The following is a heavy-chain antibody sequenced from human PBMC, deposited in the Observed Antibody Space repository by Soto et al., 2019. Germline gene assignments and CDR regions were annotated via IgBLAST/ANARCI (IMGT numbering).Heavy chain of an antibody. V-gene: IGHV1-69*13. D-gene: IGHD3-10*01. J-gene: IGHJ6*02. Sequence: ASVKVSCKASGGTFSSYAISWVRQAPGQGLEWMGGIIPIFGTANYAQKFQGRVTITADESTSTAYMELSSLRSEDTAVYYCARASMVRGTPRGIPDYYYGMDVWGQGTTVTVSS. CDR3: ARASMVRGTPRGIPDYYYGMDV. CDR1: GGTFSSYA. CDR2: IIPIFGTA.